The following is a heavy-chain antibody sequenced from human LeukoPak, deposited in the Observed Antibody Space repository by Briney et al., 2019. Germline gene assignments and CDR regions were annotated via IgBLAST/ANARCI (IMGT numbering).Heavy chain of an antibody. CDR3: AKGDSGYSNDY. CDR2: ISYDGSNK. Sequence: GGSLRLSCAASGFTFSSYGMHWVRQAPGKGLEWVAVISYDGSNKYYADSVKGRFTISRDNSKNTLYLQMSSLRAEDTAVYYCAKGDSGYSNDYWGQGTLVTVSS. D-gene: IGHD2-2*03. V-gene: IGHV3-30*18. J-gene: IGHJ4*02. CDR1: GFTFSSYG.